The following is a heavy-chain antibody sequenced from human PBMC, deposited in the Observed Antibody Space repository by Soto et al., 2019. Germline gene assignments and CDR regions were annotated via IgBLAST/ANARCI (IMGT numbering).Heavy chain of an antibody. CDR2: IYYSGST. D-gene: IGHD2-8*01. J-gene: IGHJ4*02. Sequence: SETLSLTCTVSGCSISSGGYYWSWIRQHPGKGLEWIGYIYYSGSTYYNPSLKSRVTISVDTSKNQFSLKLSSVTAADTAVYYCARDGYCTNGVCPYFDYWGQGTLVTVSS. CDR1: GCSISSGGYY. CDR3: ARDGYCTNGVCPYFDY. V-gene: IGHV4-31*03.